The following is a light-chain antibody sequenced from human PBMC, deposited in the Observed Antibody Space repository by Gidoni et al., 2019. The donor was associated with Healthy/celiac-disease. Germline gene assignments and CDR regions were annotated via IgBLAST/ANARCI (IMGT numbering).Light chain of an antibody. CDR3: QQYYSTPWT. CDR2: WAS. J-gene: IGKJ1*01. CDR1: HSVLYSSNNRNY. V-gene: IGKV4-1*01. Sequence: DIVITQTPHPLALSLGERATITRKSSHSVLYSSNNRNYLAWYQQQPGQPPKLLIYWASTREAGVPDRFSSSGSATDFTLTISSLQAEDVAVYYCQQYYSTPWTFGQGTKVEIK.